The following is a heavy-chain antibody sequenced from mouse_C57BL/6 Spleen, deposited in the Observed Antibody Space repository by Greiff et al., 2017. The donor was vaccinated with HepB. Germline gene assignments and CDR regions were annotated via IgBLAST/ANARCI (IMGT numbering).Heavy chain of an antibody. V-gene: IGHV1-39*01. Sequence: QLVESGPELVKPGASVKISCKASGYSFTDYNMNWVKQSNGKSLEWIGVINPNYGTTSYNQKFKGKATLTVEQSSSTACMQLNSLTSEDAAVYYCARHSNYGGYFDYWGQGTTLTVSS. CDR2: INPNYGTT. J-gene: IGHJ2*01. CDR1: GYSFTDYN. D-gene: IGHD2-5*01. CDR3: ARHSNYGGYFDY.